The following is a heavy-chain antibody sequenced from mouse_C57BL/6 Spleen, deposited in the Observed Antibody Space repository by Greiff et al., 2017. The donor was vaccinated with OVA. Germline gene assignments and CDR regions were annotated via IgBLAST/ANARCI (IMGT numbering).Heavy chain of an antibody. V-gene: IGHV1-80*01. Sequence: QVQLQQSGAELVKPGASVKISCKASGYAFSSYWMNWVKQRPGKGLEWIGQIYPGDGDTNYNGKFKGKATLTADKSSSTAYMQLSRLSSEESAVYICARSAGLGYFDYWGQGTTLTVSS. J-gene: IGHJ2*01. D-gene: IGHD4-1*01. CDR1: GYAFSSYW. CDR2: IYPGDGDT. CDR3: ARSAGLGYFDY.